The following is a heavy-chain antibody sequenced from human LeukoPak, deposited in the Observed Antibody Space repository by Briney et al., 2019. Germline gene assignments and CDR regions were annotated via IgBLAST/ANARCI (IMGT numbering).Heavy chain of an antibody. J-gene: IGHJ4*02. CDR1: GGSISSSSYY. Sequence: SETLSLTCTVSGGSISSSSYYWGWIRQPPGKGLEWIGSIYYSGSTYYNPSLKSRVTISVDTSKNQFSLKLSSVTAADTAVYYCARQNDFWSGYYSYYFDYWGQGTLVTVSS. CDR3: ARQNDFWSGYYSYYFDY. D-gene: IGHD3-3*01. CDR2: IYYSGST. V-gene: IGHV4-39*01.